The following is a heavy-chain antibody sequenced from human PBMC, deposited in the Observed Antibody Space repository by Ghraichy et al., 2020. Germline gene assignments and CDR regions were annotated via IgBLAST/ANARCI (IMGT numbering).Heavy chain of an antibody. J-gene: IGHJ4*02. CDR2: IWDDGSNK. CDR3: ARGGYGFFPKDY. D-gene: IGHD5-18*01. CDR1: GFTFSSYG. V-gene: IGHV3-33*01. Sequence: GGSLRLSCATSGFTFSSYGVHWVRQSPGKGLEWVALIWDDGSNKYYADSVRGRFTISRDNSKNTLYLQMSSLRAEDTALYYCARGGYGFFPKDYWGQGTLVTVSS.